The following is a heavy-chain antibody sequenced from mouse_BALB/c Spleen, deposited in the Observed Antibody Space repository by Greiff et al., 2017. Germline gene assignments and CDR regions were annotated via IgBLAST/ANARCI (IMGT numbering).Heavy chain of an antibody. CDR1: GYTFTDYW. Sequence: QVQLQQSGAELVMPGASVKMSCKASGYTFTDYWMHWVKQRPGQGLEWIGAIDTSDSYTSYNQKFKGKATLTVDESSSTAYMQLSSLTSEDSAVYYCARERDSSGYWFAYWGQGTLVTVSA. V-gene: IGHV1-69*01. CDR3: ARERDSSGYWFAY. CDR2: IDTSDSYT. D-gene: IGHD3-2*01. J-gene: IGHJ3*01.